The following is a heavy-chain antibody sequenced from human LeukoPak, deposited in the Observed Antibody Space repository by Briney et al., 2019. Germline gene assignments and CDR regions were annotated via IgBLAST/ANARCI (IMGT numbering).Heavy chain of an antibody. V-gene: IGHV4-59*08. CDR2: IYYSGST. CDR3: ARHKSIAAAGLSAFDI. D-gene: IGHD6-13*01. J-gene: IGHJ3*02. Sequence: SETLSLTCTVSGGSMSFYYWSWFRQPPGKGLEWIGYIYYSGSTNYNPSLNSRVTISIDTSRKHFSLNLNSVTAADTAFYFCARHKSIAAAGLSAFDIWGQGTMLTVSA. CDR1: GGSMSFYY.